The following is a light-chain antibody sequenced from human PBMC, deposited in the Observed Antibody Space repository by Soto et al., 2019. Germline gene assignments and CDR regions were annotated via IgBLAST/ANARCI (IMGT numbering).Light chain of an antibody. CDR2: GAS. V-gene: IGKV3-20*01. J-gene: IGKJ1*01. CDR3: QQYGSSLWT. Sequence: IVLTQSPGTLSLSPGERATLSCRASQSVSSSYLAWYQQKPGQAPRLLIYGASSRATGIPDRFSGSGSGTDFTLTISRLEPEDFAVYYCQQYGSSLWTLGQGTKVDI. CDR1: QSVSSSY.